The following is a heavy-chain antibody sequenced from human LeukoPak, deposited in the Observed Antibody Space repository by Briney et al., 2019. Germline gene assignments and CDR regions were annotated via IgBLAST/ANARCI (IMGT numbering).Heavy chain of an antibody. J-gene: IGHJ4*02. CDR1: GGSFSGYY. CDR2: INHSGST. Sequence: SETLSLTCAVYGGSFSGYYWSWIRQPPGKGLEWVGEINHSGSTNYNPSLKSRVTISVDTSKSQFSLKLSSVTAADTAVYYCARGPTGSSWYGRPFDYWGQGTLVTVSS. V-gene: IGHV4-34*01. CDR3: ARGPTGSSWYGRPFDY. D-gene: IGHD6-13*01.